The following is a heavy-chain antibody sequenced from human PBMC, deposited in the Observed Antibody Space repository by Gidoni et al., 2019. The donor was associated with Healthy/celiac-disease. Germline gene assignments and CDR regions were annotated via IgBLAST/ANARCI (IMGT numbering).Heavy chain of an antibody. J-gene: IGHJ6*02. CDR1: GFTFSSYS. Sequence: EVQLVESGGGLVKPGGSLRLSCAASGFTFSSYSMNWVRQAPGKGLEWVSSISSSSSYIYYADSVKGRFTISRDNAKNSLYLQMNSLRAEDTAVYYCARDIARTIFGVVGHIYYYYGMDVWGQGTTVTVSS. D-gene: IGHD3-3*01. CDR2: ISSSSSYI. CDR3: ARDIARTIFGVVGHIYYYYGMDV. V-gene: IGHV3-21*01.